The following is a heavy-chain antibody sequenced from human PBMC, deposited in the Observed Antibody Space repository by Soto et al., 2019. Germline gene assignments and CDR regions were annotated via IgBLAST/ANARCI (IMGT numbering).Heavy chain of an antibody. CDR1: GFTFSSYS. Sequence: GGSLRLSCAASGFTFSSYSMNWVRQAPGKGLEWVSYISSSSSTIYYANSVKGRFTISRGNAKNSLYLQMNSLRAEDTAVYYCARSGATLFRAWFDPWGQGTLVTVSS. CDR3: ARSGATLFRAWFDP. J-gene: IGHJ5*02. CDR2: ISSSSSTI. V-gene: IGHV3-48*01. D-gene: IGHD5-12*01.